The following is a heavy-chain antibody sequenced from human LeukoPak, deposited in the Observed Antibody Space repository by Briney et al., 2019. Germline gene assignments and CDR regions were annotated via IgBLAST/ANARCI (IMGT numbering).Heavy chain of an antibody. Sequence: SETLSLTCAVYGGSFSGYYWSWIRQPPGKGLEWIGEINHSGSTNYNPSLKSRVTISVDTSKNQFSLKLSSVTAADTAVYYCARGNPKNDYIWGSYRSWSDPWGQGTLVTVSS. CDR2: INHSGST. CDR1: GGSFSGYY. D-gene: IGHD3-16*02. V-gene: IGHV4-34*01. J-gene: IGHJ5*02. CDR3: ARGNPKNDYIWGSYRSWSDP.